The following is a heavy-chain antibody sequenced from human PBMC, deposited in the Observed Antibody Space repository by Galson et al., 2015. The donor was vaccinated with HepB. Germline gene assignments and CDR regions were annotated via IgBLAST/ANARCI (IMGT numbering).Heavy chain of an antibody. V-gene: IGHV3-74*01. CDR1: GFTFSSYW. CDR2: INSDGSST. D-gene: IGHD2-21*02. J-gene: IGHJ4*02. Sequence: LRLSCAASGFTFSSYWMHWVRQAPGKGLVWVSRINSDGSSTSYADSVKGRFTISRDNAKNTLCLQMNSLRAEDTAVYYCARVGCGGDCNDYWGQGTLVTVSS. CDR3: ARVGCGGDCNDY.